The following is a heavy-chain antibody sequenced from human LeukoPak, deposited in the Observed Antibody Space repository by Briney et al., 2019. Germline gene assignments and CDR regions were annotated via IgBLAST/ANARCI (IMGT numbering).Heavy chain of an antibody. D-gene: IGHD6-19*01. J-gene: IGHJ4*02. Sequence: SETLSLTCTVSGGSISSYYCSWIRQPPGKGLEWIGYIYYSGSTNYNPSLKSRVTISVDTSKNQFSLKLSSVTAADTAVYYCARGLDGWYGYWGQGTLVTVSS. V-gene: IGHV4-59*01. CDR1: GGSISSYY. CDR3: ARGLDGWYGY. CDR2: IYYSGST.